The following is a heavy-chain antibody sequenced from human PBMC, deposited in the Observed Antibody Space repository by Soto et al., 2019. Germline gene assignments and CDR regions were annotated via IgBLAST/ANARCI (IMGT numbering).Heavy chain of an antibody. CDR3: ARDQRYFDWVVAVPSWHY. J-gene: IGHJ4*02. Sequence: QVQLVESGGGVVQPGRSLRLSCAASGFTFSSYAMHWVRQAPGKGLEWVAVISYDGSNKYYADSVKGRFTISRDNSKNTRYLQMNSLRAEDTAVYYCARDQRYFDWVVAVPSWHYWGQGTLVTVSS. V-gene: IGHV3-30-3*01. D-gene: IGHD3-9*01. CDR2: ISYDGSNK. CDR1: GFTFSSYA.